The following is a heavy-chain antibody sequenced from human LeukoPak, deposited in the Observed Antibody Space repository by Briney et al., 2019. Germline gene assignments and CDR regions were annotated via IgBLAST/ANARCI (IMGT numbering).Heavy chain of an antibody. CDR1: GYTFTSYG. CDR3: ARDVPTPLITMIVLKRGPHAFDI. D-gene: IGHD3-22*01. CDR2: ISAYNGNT. Sequence: GASVKVSCKASGYTFTSYGISWVRQAPGQGLEWMGWISAYNGNTNYAQKLQGRVTMTTDTSTSTAYMELRSLRSDDTAVYYCARDVPTPLITMIVLKRGPHAFDIWGQGTMVTVSS. J-gene: IGHJ3*02. V-gene: IGHV1-18*01.